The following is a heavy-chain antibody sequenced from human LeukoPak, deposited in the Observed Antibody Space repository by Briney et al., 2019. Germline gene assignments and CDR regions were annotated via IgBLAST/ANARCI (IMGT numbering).Heavy chain of an antibody. CDR2: ISYDGSNK. J-gene: IGHJ4*02. D-gene: IGHD1-14*01. CDR1: GFTFSSYA. Sequence: PGGSLRLSCAASGFTFSSYAMHWVRQAPGKGLEWVAVISYDGSNKYYADSVKGRFTISRDNSKNTLYLQMNSLRAEDTAVYYCARDRDQSGIHDYWGQGTLVTVSS. V-gene: IGHV3-30-3*01. CDR3: ARDRDQSGIHDY.